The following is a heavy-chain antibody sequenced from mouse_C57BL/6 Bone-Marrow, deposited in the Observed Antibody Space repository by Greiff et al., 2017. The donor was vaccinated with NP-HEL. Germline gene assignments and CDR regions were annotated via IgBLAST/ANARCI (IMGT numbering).Heavy chain of an antibody. CDR3: TSATTFSYYAMDY. CDR2: IDPETGGT. CDR1: GYTFTDYE. D-gene: IGHD2-12*01. J-gene: IGHJ4*01. V-gene: IGHV1-15*01. Sequence: QVQLQQSGAELVRPGASVTLSCKASGYTFTDYEMHWVKQTPVHGLEWIGAIDPETGGTAYNQKFKGKAILTADKSSSTAYMELRSLTAEDSAVYYCTSATTFSYYAMDYWGQGTSVTVSS.